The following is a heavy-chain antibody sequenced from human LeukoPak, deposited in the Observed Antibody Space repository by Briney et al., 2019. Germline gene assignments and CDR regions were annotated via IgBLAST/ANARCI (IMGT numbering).Heavy chain of an antibody. V-gene: IGHV4-59*01. CDR1: RDSISLYY. CDR3: ARDYGDYFRWFDP. J-gene: IGHJ5*02. D-gene: IGHD4-17*01. CDR2: IYYTGST. Sequence: PSETLSLTCTVSRDSISLYYWSWIRQPPGKGLEWIGYIYYTGSTKSNPSLKSRVTISVDTSKKQFSLNLSSVTAADTAVYYCARDYGDYFRWFDPWGQGTLVTVSS.